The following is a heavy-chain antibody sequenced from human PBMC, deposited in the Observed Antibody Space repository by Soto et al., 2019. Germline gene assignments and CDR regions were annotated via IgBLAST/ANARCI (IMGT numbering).Heavy chain of an antibody. CDR3: ARDGGRYYDSSGSFDH. Sequence: QVQLVQSGTEVKKPGSSVKVSCKASGGSFSSYAFSWVRQAPGQGLEWMGGIIPILGTPNYAQKFQGRVTLTADESTSTAYVELSSLRSEDTAVYYCARDGGRYYDSSGSFDHWGQGTLVTVSS. CDR1: GGSFSSYA. CDR2: IIPILGTP. V-gene: IGHV1-69*01. J-gene: IGHJ4*02. D-gene: IGHD3-22*01.